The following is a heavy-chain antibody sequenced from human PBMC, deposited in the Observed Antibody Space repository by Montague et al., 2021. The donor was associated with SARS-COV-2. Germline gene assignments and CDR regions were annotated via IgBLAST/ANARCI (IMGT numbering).Heavy chain of an antibody. V-gene: IGHV4-39*07. CDR2: IYYSGST. J-gene: IGHJ6*02. CDR1: GGSISSSSYY. D-gene: IGHD4-17*01. CDR3: ARDYGDYGSGYYYGMDV. Sequence: SETLSLTCTVSGGSISSSSYYWGWIRQPPGKGLEWIGSIYYSGSTYYNPSLKSRVTISVDTSKNQFSLKLSSVSAADTAAYYRARDYGDYGSGYYYGMDVWGQGTTVTVSS.